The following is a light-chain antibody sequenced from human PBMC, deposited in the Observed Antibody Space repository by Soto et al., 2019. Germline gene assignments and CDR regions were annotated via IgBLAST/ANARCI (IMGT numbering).Light chain of an antibody. CDR3: QQYGSSGT. CDR2: GAS. Sequence: EIVLTQSPGTLSLSPGERATLSCMASQSVSNNYLAWYQQKPGQAPRLLICGASNRATGIPDRFSGSGSGTDFTLTISRLEPEDFAVYYCQQYGSSGTFGQGTKVDIK. CDR1: QSVSNNY. V-gene: IGKV3-20*01. J-gene: IGKJ1*01.